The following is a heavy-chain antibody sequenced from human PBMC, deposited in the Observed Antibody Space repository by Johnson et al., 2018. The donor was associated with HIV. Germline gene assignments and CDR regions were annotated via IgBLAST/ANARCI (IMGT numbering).Heavy chain of an antibody. CDR3: AKDLALSGYLDAFDI. V-gene: IGHV3-9*01. CDR1: GFSFDDYA. CDR2: ISWNSGSI. D-gene: IGHD3-22*01. J-gene: IGHJ3*02. Sequence: VQLVESGGGLVQPGGSLRLSCAASGFSFDDYAMHWVRQAPGKGLEWVSGISWNSGSIGYADSVKGRFTISRDNAKNSLYLQMNSLRAEDTALYYCAKDLALSGYLDAFDIWGQGTMVTVSS.